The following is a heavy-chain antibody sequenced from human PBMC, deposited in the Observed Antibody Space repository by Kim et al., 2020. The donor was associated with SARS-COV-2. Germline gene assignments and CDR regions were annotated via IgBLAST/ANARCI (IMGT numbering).Heavy chain of an antibody. J-gene: IGHJ6*03. D-gene: IGHD3-3*01. CDR2: IYYSGST. CDR1: GGSISSYY. V-gene: IGHV4-59*01. CDR3: ARGSTTIFGVVGSYYMDV. Sequence: SETLSLTCTVSGGSISSYYWSWIRQPPGKGLEWIGYIYYSGSTNYNPSLKSRVTISVDTSKNQFSLKLSSVTAADTAVYYCARGSTTIFGVVGSYYMDVWGKGTTVTV.